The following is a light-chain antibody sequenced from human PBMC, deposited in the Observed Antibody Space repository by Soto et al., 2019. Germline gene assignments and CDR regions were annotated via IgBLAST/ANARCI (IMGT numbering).Light chain of an antibody. CDR2: EVS. V-gene: IGLV2-14*01. J-gene: IGLJ1*01. CDR3: SSYISSSTPYV. CDR1: SSDVGAYNY. Sequence: SVLTQPASVSGSPGQSITISCTVTSSDVGAYNYVSWYQQHPGKAPKLMIYEVSNRPSGVSNRFSGSKSGNTASLTISGLQAEDEADYYCSSYISSSTPYVFGAGTKVTVL.